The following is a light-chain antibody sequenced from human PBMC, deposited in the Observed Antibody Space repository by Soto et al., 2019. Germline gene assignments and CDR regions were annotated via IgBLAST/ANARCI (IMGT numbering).Light chain of an antibody. J-gene: IGKJ2*01. Sequence: DIPITQSPSTLSASVGDGVTITCRASQNISVWLAWYQQRPGKAPQFLIYDASSLETGVPSRFSGSGSGTEFTLTIRSLQPDDFATYYCQQYDSSSPTFGQGTKLEIK. CDR1: QNISVW. V-gene: IGKV1-5*01. CDR2: DAS. CDR3: QQYDSSSPT.